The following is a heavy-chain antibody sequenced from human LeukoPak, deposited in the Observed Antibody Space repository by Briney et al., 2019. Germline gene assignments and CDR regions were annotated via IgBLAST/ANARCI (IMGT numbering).Heavy chain of an antibody. Sequence: GGSLRLSCAASGFTFSSYGMHWVRQAPGKGLEWVAVISYDGSNKYYADSVKGRFTISRDNSKNTLYLQMNSLRAEDTAVYYCAKDFNTWLQHWGQGTLVTVSS. CDR2: ISYDGSNK. CDR3: AKDFNTWLQH. J-gene: IGHJ1*01. V-gene: IGHV3-30*18. CDR1: GFTFSSYG.